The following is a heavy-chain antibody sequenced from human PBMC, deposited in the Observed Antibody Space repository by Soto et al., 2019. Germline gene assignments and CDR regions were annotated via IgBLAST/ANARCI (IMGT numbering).Heavy chain of an antibody. J-gene: IGHJ4*02. CDR2: ISSSSSYI. D-gene: IGHD6-6*01. Sequence: GGSLILSCAASGFTFSSYSMNWVRQAPGKGLEWVSSISSSSSYIYYADSVKGRFTISRDNAKNSLYLQMNSLRAEDTAVYYCARDGPLAARPFDYWGQGTLVTVSS. CDR1: GFTFSSYS. CDR3: ARDGPLAARPFDY. V-gene: IGHV3-21*01.